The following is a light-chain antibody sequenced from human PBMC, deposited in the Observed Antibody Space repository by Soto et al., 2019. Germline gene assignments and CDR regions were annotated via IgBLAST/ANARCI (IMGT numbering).Light chain of an antibody. CDR2: DNN. CDR1: SSNIGAGFG. J-gene: IGLJ1*01. V-gene: IGLV1-40*01. CDR3: QYYNGISLTGSRV. Sequence: QSVLTQPPSVTAAPGQRITISCTGSSSNIGAGFGVHWYQHLPGTAPKLLIYDNNNRPSGVPDRFSGSKSGTSASLAITGLQVEDDSVYYCQYYNGISLTGSRVFGTGSKVTVL.